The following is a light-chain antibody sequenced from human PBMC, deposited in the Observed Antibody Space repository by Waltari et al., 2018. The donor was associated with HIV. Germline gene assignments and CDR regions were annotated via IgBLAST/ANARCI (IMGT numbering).Light chain of an antibody. J-gene: IGKJ4*01. CDR2: SVS. V-gene: IGKV1-9*01. CDR1: QGVGSY. Sequence: IQLTPSPSFLSASVGERPTITCRATQGVGSYLAWYQQKPGKAPNLLIYSVSVLQTGVPSRFSGSGSGTEFTLTISGLQPEDFATYYCQQLKTYPLSFGGGTKVEIK. CDR3: QQLKTYPLS.